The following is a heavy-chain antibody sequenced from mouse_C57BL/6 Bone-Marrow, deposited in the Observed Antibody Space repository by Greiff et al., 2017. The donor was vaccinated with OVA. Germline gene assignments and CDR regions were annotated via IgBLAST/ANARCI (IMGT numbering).Heavy chain of an antibody. D-gene: IGHD3-2*02. CDR2: IDPENGDT. CDR1: GFNIKDDY. CDR3: TTLTAQTMDY. Sequence: VQLKESGAELVRPGASVKLSCTASGFNIKDDYMHWVKQRPEQGLEWIGWIDPENGDTEYASKFQGKATITADTSSNTAYLQLSSLTSGDTAVYYCTTLTAQTMDYWGQGTSVTVSS. V-gene: IGHV14-4*01. J-gene: IGHJ4*01.